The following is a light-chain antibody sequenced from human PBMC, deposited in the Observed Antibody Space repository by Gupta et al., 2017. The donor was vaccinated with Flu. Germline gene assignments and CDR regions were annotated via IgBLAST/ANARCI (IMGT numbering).Light chain of an antibody. CDR2: DDD. V-gene: IGLV3-21*02. J-gene: IGLJ3*02. CDR1: NSGSET. CDR3: PVWDNNTDHFL. Sequence: GQTATIACGGDNSGSETVHWYQQKQGQAPVLILDDDDFRPSGIPERFSCYNAGNTAARNISRVEAGEEADYYWPVWDNNTDHFLFGGGTMLTVL.